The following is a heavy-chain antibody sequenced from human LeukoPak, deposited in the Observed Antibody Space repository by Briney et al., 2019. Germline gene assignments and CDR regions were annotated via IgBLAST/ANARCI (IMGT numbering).Heavy chain of an antibody. CDR3: AREESGGYFDY. CDR1: GYTFTNYF. D-gene: IGHD2-8*02. J-gene: IGHJ4*02. CDR2: INSTGTGT. Sequence: GASVKVSCKASGYTFTNYFMHWVRQAPGQGLEWMGLINSTGTGTNYAQKFRGRVTLTRDTSTTTVYMELSSLRSEDTAVYYCAREESGGYFDYWGQGTPVTVSS. V-gene: IGHV1-46*01.